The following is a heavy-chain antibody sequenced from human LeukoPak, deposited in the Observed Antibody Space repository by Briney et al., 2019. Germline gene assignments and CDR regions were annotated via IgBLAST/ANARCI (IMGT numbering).Heavy chain of an antibody. CDR1: GSSFSSYA. Sequence: GGSLRLSCAASGSSFSSYAMHWVRQAPGKGLEYVSAISSNGGSTYYANSVKGRFTISRDNSKNTLYLQMGSLRAEDMAVYYCARARDGYNYFWFDPWGQGTLVTVSS. CDR2: ISSNGGST. CDR3: ARARDGYNYFWFDP. V-gene: IGHV3-64*01. J-gene: IGHJ5*02. D-gene: IGHD5-24*01.